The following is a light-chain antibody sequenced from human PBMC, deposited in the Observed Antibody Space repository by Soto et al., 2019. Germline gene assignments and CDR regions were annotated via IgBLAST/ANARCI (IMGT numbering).Light chain of an antibody. CDR1: QTIHSF. CDR3: QQFHSFPWT. J-gene: IGKJ1*01. V-gene: IGKV1-5*01. Sequence: DIQMTQSPSTLSASVGDRVTITCRASQTIHSFLAWYQQKAGKAPKLLIYDASNLESGVPSRFSGSGSGTEFTLTVSSPQPDDFATFYCQQFHSFPWTFGQGTKVEI. CDR2: DAS.